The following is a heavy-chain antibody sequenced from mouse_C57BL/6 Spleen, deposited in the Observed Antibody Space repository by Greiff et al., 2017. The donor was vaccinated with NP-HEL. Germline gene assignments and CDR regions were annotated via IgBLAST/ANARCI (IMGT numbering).Heavy chain of an antibody. J-gene: IGHJ2*01. CDR1: GYTFTSYW. CDR2: IDPSDSET. CDR3: ARSPHYYGKNYFDY. V-gene: IGHV1-52*01. D-gene: IGHD1-1*01. Sequence: VQLQQPGAELVRPGSSVKLSCKASGYTFTSYWMHWVKQRPIQGLEWIGNIDPSDSETPYNQKFKDKATLTVAKSSSTAYMQLSSLTSEDSAVYYCARSPHYYGKNYFDYWGKGTTLTVSS.